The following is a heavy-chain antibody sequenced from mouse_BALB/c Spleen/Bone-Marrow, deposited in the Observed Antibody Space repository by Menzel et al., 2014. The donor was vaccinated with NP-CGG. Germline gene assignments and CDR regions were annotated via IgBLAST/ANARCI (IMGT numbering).Heavy chain of an antibody. Sequence: VQLQQSGPGLVKPSQSLSLTCTVTGYSITSDYAWNWIRQFPGNKLEWMGYIGYSDSTSYNPSLKSRISITRDTSKNQFFLQLNSVTAEDTATYYCARSNYSGSSYCYFDYWGQGTTLTVSS. J-gene: IGHJ2*01. CDR2: IGYSDST. CDR3: ARSNYSGSSYCYFDY. D-gene: IGHD1-1*01. CDR1: GYSITSDYA. V-gene: IGHV3-2*02.